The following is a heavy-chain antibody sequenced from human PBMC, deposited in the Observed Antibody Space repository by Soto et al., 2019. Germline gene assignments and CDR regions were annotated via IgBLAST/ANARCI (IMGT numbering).Heavy chain of an antibody. CDR3: ARDGSTETTKLNYAMDV. Sequence: GGSLILSCAASGFTLSPYHMDWVRQAPGKGLEWVAYINAGSSTIHYADSVRGRFTISRDNAKNSLYLQMDSLRAEDTAVYYCARDGSTETTKLNYAMDVWGQGNKV. V-gene: IGHV3-48*03. CDR2: INAGSSTI. CDR1: GFTLSPYH. D-gene: IGHD4-17*01. J-gene: IGHJ6*02.